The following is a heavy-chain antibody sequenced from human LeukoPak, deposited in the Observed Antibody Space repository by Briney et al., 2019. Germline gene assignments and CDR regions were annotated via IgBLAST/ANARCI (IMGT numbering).Heavy chain of an antibody. Sequence: GASVKVSCKVSGYTLTELSMHWVRQAPGKGLEWMGGFDPEDGETIYAQKFQGRVTMTEDTSTDTAYMELSSLRSEDTAVYYCATFWLLSPVVPPRSANSRGWGQGTLVTVSS. D-gene: IGHD2-2*01. CDR1: GYTLTELS. CDR2: FDPEDGET. CDR3: ATFWLLSPVVPPRSANSRG. V-gene: IGHV1-24*01. J-gene: IGHJ4*02.